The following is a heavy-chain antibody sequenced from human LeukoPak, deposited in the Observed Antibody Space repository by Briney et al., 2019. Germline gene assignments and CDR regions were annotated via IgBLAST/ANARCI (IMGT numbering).Heavy chain of an antibody. CDR1: GGSISSGSYY. V-gene: IGHV4-61*02. D-gene: IGHD5-24*01. J-gene: IGHJ4*02. CDR2: IYTSGST. CDR3: ANPTPPLGWLQFIS. Sequence: SQTLSLTCTVSGGSISSGSYYWSWIRQPAGKGLEWIGRIYTSGSTNYNPSLKSRVTISVDTSKNQFSLKLSSVTAADTAVYYCANPTPPLGWLQFISWGQGTLVTVSS.